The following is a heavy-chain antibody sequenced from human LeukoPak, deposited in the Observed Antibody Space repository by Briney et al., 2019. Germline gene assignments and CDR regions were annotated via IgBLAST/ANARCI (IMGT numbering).Heavy chain of an antibody. CDR3: AKVTYDYVWGSYRSAYFDY. D-gene: IGHD3-16*02. J-gene: IGHJ4*02. Sequence: GGSLRLSCAASGFTFSSYDMNWVRQAPGKGLEWVSAISYSGGNTYYADSVKGRFTISRDNSKNTLYLQMNSLRAEDTAVYYCAKVTYDYVWGSYRSAYFDYWGQGTLVTVSS. V-gene: IGHV3-23*01. CDR1: GFTFSSYD. CDR2: ISYSGGNT.